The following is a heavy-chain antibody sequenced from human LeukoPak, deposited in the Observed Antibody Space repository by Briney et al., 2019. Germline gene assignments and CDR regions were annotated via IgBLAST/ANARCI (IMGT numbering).Heavy chain of an antibody. CDR1: GGSISSSSYY. CDR3: ARQSQYYYDSSGYYPPTYYFDY. J-gene: IGHJ4*02. Sequence: SETLSLTCTVSGGSISSSSYYWGWIRQPPGKGLEWIGSIYYSGSTYYNPSLKSRVTISVDTSKNQFFLKLSSVTAADTAVYYCARQSQYYYDSSGYYPPTYYFDYWSQGTLVTVSS. V-gene: IGHV4-39*01. CDR2: IYYSGST. D-gene: IGHD3-22*01.